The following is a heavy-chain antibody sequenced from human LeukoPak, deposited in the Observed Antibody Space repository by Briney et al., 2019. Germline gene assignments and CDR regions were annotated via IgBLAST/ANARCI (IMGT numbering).Heavy chain of an antibody. V-gene: IGHV3-48*01. CDR2: ISSSSSTI. CDR3: ARELGTVTTDY. Sequence: GGSLRLSCAASGFTFSSYSMNWVRQAPGKGLEWVSYISSSSSTIYYADSVKGRFTISRDNAKNSLYLQMNSLRAEDTAVYYSARELGTVTTDYWGQGTLVTVSS. J-gene: IGHJ4*02. D-gene: IGHD4-17*01. CDR1: GFTFSSYS.